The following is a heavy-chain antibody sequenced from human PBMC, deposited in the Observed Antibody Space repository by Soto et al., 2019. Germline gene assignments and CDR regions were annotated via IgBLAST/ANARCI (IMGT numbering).Heavy chain of an antibody. D-gene: IGHD3-22*01. J-gene: IGHJ4*02. V-gene: IGHV3-23*01. CDR1: GFTFSIYA. CDR2: ISGNGGT. Sequence: LRLSCAASGFTFSIYAMSWVRQVPGKGLEWVSTISGNGGTSYADFVGGRFTISRDNSKSTLYLQMNSLRVDDTAMYYCAKDAPGSGWLSDYWGQGTLVTVSS. CDR3: AKDAPGSGWLSDY.